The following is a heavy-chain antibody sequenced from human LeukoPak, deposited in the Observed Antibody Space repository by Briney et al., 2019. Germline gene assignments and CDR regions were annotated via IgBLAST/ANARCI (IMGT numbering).Heavy chain of an antibody. J-gene: IGHJ2*01. CDR1: GFTFSSYD. CDR3: ARAAYSSTWYSRYFDL. Sequence: GGSLRLSCAASGFTFSSYDIHWVRQATGKGLEWVSGIGSAGEIYYPGSVKGRFTISRENAKNSLYLQMNSLRAGDTAVYYCARAAYSSTWYSRYFDLWGRGTLVTVSS. D-gene: IGHD6-13*01. V-gene: IGHV3-13*01. CDR2: IGSAGEI.